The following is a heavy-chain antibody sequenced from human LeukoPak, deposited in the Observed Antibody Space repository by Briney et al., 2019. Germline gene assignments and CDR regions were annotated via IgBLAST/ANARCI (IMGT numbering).Heavy chain of an antibody. CDR1: GGSISSYY. J-gene: IGHJ4*02. CDR2: IYYSGST. CDR3: ARHVDGAGYCSGGSCYPLGVIDY. Sequence: SETLSLTCTVSGGSISSYYWSWIRQPPGKGLEWIGYIYYSGSTNYNPSLKSRVTISVDTSKNQFSLKLSSVTAADTAVYYCARHVDGAGYCSGGSCYPLGVIDYWGQGTLVTVSS. D-gene: IGHD2-15*01. V-gene: IGHV4-59*08.